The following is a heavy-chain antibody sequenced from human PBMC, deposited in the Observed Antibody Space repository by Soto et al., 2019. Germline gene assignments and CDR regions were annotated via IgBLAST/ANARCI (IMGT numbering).Heavy chain of an antibody. CDR2: ISRSSSHM. Sequence: EVQLVESDGGLVKPGGSLTLSCAASGFTFSSYSMNWVRQAPGKGLEWVSSISRSSSHMYYADSVKGRFTISRDNAKNSLYLQMNSLRAEDPAVYYCARDLHDYVSFRFDPWGQGTLVTVSS. D-gene: IGHD3-16*01. J-gene: IGHJ5*02. V-gene: IGHV3-21*01. CDR3: ARDLHDYVSFRFDP. CDR1: GFTFSSYS.